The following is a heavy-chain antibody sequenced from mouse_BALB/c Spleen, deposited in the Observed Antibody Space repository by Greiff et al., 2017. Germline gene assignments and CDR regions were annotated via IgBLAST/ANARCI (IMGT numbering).Heavy chain of an antibody. CDR1: GFTFTDYY. Sequence: EVQRVESGGGLVQPGGSLRLSCATSGFTFTDYYMSWVRQPPGKALEWLGFIRNKANGYTTEYSASVKGRFTISRDNSQSILYLQMNTLRAEDSATYYCARDYDSYYAMDYWGQGTSVTVSS. CDR3: ARDYDSYYAMDY. J-gene: IGHJ4*01. D-gene: IGHD2-4*01. CDR2: IRNKANGYTT. V-gene: IGHV7-3*02.